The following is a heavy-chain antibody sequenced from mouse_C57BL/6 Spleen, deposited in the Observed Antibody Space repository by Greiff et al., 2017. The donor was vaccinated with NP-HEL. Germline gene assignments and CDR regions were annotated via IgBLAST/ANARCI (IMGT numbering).Heavy chain of an antibody. CDR3: ARGNGNYARDYYAMDY. V-gene: IGHV1-63*01. D-gene: IGHD2-1*01. J-gene: IGHJ4*01. CDR2: IYPGGGYT. Sequence: QVHVKQSGAELVRPGTSVKMSCKASGYTFTNYWIGWAKQRPGHGLEWIGDIYPGGGYTNYNEKFKGKATLTADKSSSTAYMQFSSLTSEDSAIYYCARGNGNYARDYYAMDYWGQGTSVTVSS. CDR1: GYTFTNYW.